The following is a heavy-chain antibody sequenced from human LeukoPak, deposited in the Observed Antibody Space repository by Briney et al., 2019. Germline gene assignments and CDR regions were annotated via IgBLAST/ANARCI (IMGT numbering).Heavy chain of an antibody. D-gene: IGHD3-3*01. Sequence: GGSLRLSCAASGFTFSSYSMNWVRQAPGKGLEWVSYISSSSSTIYYADSVKGRFTISRDNSKNTLYLQMNSLRAEDTAVYYCAKGGVTYDFWSGYRLDYWGQGTLVTVSS. CDR2: ISSSSSTI. V-gene: IGHV3-48*01. CDR3: AKGGVTYDFWSGYRLDY. CDR1: GFTFSSYS. J-gene: IGHJ4*02.